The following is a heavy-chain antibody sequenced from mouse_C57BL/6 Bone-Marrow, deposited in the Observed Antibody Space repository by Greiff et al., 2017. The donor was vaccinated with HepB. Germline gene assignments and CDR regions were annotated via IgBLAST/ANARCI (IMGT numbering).Heavy chain of an antibody. CDR2: IDPSDSYT. CDR1: GYTFTSYW. CDR3: VKGIYGSRGDY. V-gene: IGHV1-69*01. D-gene: IGHD1-1*01. J-gene: IGHJ2*01. Sequence: QVQLQQPGAELVMPGASVKLSCKASGYTFTSYWMHWVKQRPGQGLEWIGEIDPSDSYTNYNQKFKGKSTLPVDKSSSTAYMQLSSLTSEDSAVYYCVKGIYGSRGDYWGQGTTLTVSS.